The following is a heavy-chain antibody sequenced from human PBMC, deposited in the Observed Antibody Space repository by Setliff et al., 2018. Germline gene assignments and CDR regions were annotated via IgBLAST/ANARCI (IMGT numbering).Heavy chain of an antibody. CDR3: ARAKDGYDFDYFDY. J-gene: IGHJ4*02. D-gene: IGHD5-12*01. CDR2: IPHTGTT. Sequence: SETLSLTCTVSDGSIRSGDYWGWIRQHPGKGLEWIGYIPHTGTTFYNPSLRSRVTISVDTSKNQFSLKLTSLTAADTAVYYCARAKDGYDFDYFDYWGQGTPVTVSS. V-gene: IGHV4-31*03. CDR1: DGSIRSGDY.